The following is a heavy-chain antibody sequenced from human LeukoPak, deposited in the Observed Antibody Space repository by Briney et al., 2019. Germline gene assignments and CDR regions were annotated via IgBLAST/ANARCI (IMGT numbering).Heavy chain of an antibody. CDR3: ARGADAFDV. CDR2: VDPSGDIA. Sequence: ASVKVSCKTSGYTFIHYYMHWVRQASGEGFEWMGIVDPSGDIATYAQKFQGRVTLTTDTSTSTFYMELSSLRSEDTAIYYCARGADAFDVWGQGTMVTVSS. V-gene: IGHV1-46*01. J-gene: IGHJ3*01. CDR1: GYTFIHYY.